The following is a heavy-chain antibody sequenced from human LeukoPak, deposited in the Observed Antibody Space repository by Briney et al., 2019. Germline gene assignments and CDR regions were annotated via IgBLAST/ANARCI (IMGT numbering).Heavy chain of an antibody. CDR1: GFTFSSYG. Sequence: PGRSLRLSCAASGFTFSSYGMHWVRQAPGKGLEWVAVISYDGSNKYYADSVKGRFTISRDNSKNTLYLQMNSLRAEDTAVYYCAKGAGAYYGMDVWGQGTTVTVSS. V-gene: IGHV3-30*18. J-gene: IGHJ6*02. CDR2: ISYDGSNK. D-gene: IGHD3-10*01. CDR3: AKGAGAYYGMDV.